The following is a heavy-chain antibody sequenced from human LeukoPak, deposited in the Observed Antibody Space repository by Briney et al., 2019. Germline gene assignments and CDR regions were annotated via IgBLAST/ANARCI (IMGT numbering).Heavy chain of an antibody. CDR3: ARSSGWYHRGPDYYYYYMDV. Sequence: GSLRLSCAASGFTFSTYWMHWVRQAPGKGLEWVSSISSTSSYIYYADSVKSRFTISRDNAKNSLYLQMNSLRAEDTAVYYCARSSGWYHRGPDYYYYYMDVWGKGTTVTVS. D-gene: IGHD6-19*01. CDR2: ISSTSSYI. CDR1: GFTFSTYW. V-gene: IGHV3-21*01. J-gene: IGHJ6*03.